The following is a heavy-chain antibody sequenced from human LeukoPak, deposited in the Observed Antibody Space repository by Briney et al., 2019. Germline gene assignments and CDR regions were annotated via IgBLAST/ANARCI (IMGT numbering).Heavy chain of an antibody. V-gene: IGHV2-70*11. D-gene: IGHD5-24*01. CDR2: IDWDDDK. Sequence: SGPTLVNPTHTLTLTCTFSGFSLSPSGMCVSWIRQPPGKALEWLARIDWDDDKYYNTSLKTRLTISKDTSKNQVVLTMTNMDPVDTATYYCARIKGDGYNWEKGFDYWGQGTLVTVSS. J-gene: IGHJ4*02. CDR3: ARIKGDGYNWEKGFDY. CDR1: GFSLSPSGMC.